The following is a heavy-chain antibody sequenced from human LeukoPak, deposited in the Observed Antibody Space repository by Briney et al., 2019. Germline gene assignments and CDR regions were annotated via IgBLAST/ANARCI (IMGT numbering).Heavy chain of an antibody. CDR3: ARAYGDHYYFDY. CDR2: IGTAGDT. D-gene: IGHD4-17*01. Sequence: GGSLRLSCAASGFTFSSYDMHWVRQATGKGLEWVSAIGTAGDTYYPGSVKGRFTISRENAKNSLYLQMNSLRAGDTAVYYCARAYGDHYYFDYWGQGTLVTVSS. CDR1: GFTFSSYD. J-gene: IGHJ4*02. V-gene: IGHV3-13*01.